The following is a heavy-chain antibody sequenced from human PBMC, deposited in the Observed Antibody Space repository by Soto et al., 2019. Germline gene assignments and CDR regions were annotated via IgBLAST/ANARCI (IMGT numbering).Heavy chain of an antibody. CDR1: GYTFTSSA. CDR2: INAGNGNT. J-gene: IGHJ6*02. D-gene: IGHD2-2*03. V-gene: IGHV1-3*01. Sequence: ASVKVSCQASGYTFTSSAMHLVRQAPGQKLEWMGWINAGNGNTKYSQKFQGRVTITRDTSASTAYMELSSLRSEDTAVYYCASVDIVVVPAADYYYYGMDVWGQGTTVTVSS. CDR3: ASVDIVVVPAADYYYYGMDV.